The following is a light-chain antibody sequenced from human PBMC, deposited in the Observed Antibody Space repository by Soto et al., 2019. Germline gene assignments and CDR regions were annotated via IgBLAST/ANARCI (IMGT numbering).Light chain of an antibody. CDR2: EVT. CDR3: SSYAGSNNLYV. Sequence: QSVLTQPPSASGSPGQSVTISCTGTSSDVGGYSYVSWYQRHPGKAPKLMIYEVTKRPSGVPDRFSGSKSGSTASLTVSGLQAEGEADYYCSSYAGSNNLYVFGTGTKVTVL. J-gene: IGLJ1*01. V-gene: IGLV2-8*01. CDR1: SSDVGGYSY.